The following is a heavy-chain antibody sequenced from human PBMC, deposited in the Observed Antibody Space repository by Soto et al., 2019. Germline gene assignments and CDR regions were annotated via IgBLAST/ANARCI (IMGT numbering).Heavy chain of an antibody. CDR2: ISGSGGST. Sequence: GGSLRLSCAASGFTFSSYAMSWVRQAPGKGLEWVSAISGSGGSTYYADSVKGRFTISRDNSKNTLYLQMNSLRAEDTAVYYCAKGANYYGPKFLSYYYYYMDVWGKGTTVTVSS. D-gene: IGHD3-10*01. CDR1: GFTFSSYA. J-gene: IGHJ6*03. CDR3: AKGANYYGPKFLSYYYYYMDV. V-gene: IGHV3-23*01.